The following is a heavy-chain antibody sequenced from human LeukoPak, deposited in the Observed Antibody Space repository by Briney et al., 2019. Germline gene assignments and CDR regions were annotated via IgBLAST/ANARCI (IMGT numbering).Heavy chain of an antibody. V-gene: IGHV4-59*01. CDR2: IYYSGST. CDR3: ARDRFLEWTAGAYGMDV. CDR1: GGSISSYY. D-gene: IGHD3-3*01. Sequence: SETLSLTCTVSGGSISSYYWSWIRQPPGKGLEWIGYIYYSGSTNYNPSLKSRVTISVDTSKNQFSLKLSSVTAADTAVYYCARDRFLEWTAGAYGMDVWGQGTTVTVSS. J-gene: IGHJ6*02.